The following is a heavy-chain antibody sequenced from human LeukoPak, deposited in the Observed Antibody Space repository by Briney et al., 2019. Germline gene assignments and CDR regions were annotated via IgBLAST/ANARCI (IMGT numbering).Heavy chain of an antibody. V-gene: IGHV4-34*01. J-gene: IGHJ4*02. CDR3: ARVKRRMGSSSGDYSDY. CDR2: INHSGST. CDR1: GGSFSGYY. Sequence: PSETLSLTCAVYGGSFSGYYWSWLRQPPGKGLEWIGEINHSGSTNYNPSLKSRVTISVDTSKNQFSLKLTSVTAAATAVYYCARVKRRMGSSSGDYSDYWGQGALVTVSS. D-gene: IGHD6-6*01.